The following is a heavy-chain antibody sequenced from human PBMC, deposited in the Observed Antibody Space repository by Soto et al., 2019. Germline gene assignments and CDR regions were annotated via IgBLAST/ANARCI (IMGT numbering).Heavy chain of an antibody. D-gene: IGHD3-10*01. CDR3: ARSRGGYFDY. J-gene: IGHJ4*02. Sequence: SETLSLTCTVSGGSISSYYWSWIRQPPGKGLEWIGYIYYSGSTNCNPSFKSRVTISVDTSKNQFSLKLSSVTAADTAVYYCARSRGGYFDYWGQGTLVTVSS. CDR1: GGSISSYY. V-gene: IGHV4-59*01. CDR2: IYYSGST.